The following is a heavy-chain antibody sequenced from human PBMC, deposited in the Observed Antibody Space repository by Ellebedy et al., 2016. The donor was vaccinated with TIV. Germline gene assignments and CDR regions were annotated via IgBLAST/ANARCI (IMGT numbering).Heavy chain of an antibody. CDR1: GFTFSHFG. Sequence: GESLKISXAASGFTFSHFGMNWVRQAPGKGLEWVSSISSSSSYIYYADSVKGRFTISRDNAKNTLYLQMNSLRAEDTALYYCTKDVSPGGADVWGQGTAVTVSS. D-gene: IGHD3-16*01. V-gene: IGHV3-21*04. CDR3: TKDVSPGGADV. J-gene: IGHJ6*02. CDR2: ISSSSSYI.